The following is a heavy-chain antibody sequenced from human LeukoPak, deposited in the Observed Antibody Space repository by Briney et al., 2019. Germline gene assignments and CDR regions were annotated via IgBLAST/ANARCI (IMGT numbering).Heavy chain of an antibody. CDR2: ICYSGST. CDR1: GGSIGSGGYY. CDR3: ASTNGKGLYYYGMDV. J-gene: IGHJ6*02. D-gene: IGHD2-8*01. V-gene: IGHV4-31*03. Sequence: SQTLSLTCTVSGGSIGSGGYYWSWIRQHPGKGLEWIGYICYSGSTYYNPSLKSRVTISVDTSKNQFSLKLSSVTAADTAVYYCASTNGKGLYYYGMDVWGQGTTVTVSS.